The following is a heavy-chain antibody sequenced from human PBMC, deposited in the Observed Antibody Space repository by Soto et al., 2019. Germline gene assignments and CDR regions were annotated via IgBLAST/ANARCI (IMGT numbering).Heavy chain of an antibody. Sequence: SETLSLTCTVSGGSITRGGYYWSWIRQHPGKGLEGIGYIYNSGTTYYNPSLKSRVTITVDTSKNQFSLKLTSVTAAETAVYYCARDPAPWGQGTLVTVSS. J-gene: IGHJ5*02. CDR2: IYNSGTT. CDR1: GGSITRGGYY. CDR3: ARDPAP. V-gene: IGHV4-31*03.